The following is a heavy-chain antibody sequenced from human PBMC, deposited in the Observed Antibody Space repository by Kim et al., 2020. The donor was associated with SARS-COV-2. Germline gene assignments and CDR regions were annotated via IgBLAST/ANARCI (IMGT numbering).Heavy chain of an antibody. CDR1: GFTFSTNG. CDR3: AKHLSGSRTLDY. D-gene: IGHD1-26*01. CDR2: ISGSGDTT. V-gene: IGHV3-23*01. Sequence: GGSLRLSCAASGFTFSTNGMTWVRQAPGKGLEWVSSISGSGDTTYYPDSVKGRFTISRDNSKNTLYRQMNSLRADDTAVYYCAKHLSGSRTLDYWGQGTLVTVSS. J-gene: IGHJ4*02.